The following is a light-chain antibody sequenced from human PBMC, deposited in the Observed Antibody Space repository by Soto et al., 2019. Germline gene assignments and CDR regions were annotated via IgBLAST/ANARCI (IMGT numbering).Light chain of an antibody. CDR1: QSISNY. Sequence: DIQMTQSPSSLSASVGDRVTITCRASQSISNYLNWYQHKPGKAPNLLIYAASTLQSGVPSRFSGSRSGTDFTLTITRLQPEDVASYYCQQSYSAPPTFGQGTKLEIK. CDR2: AAS. CDR3: QQSYSAPPT. J-gene: IGKJ2*01. V-gene: IGKV1-39*01.